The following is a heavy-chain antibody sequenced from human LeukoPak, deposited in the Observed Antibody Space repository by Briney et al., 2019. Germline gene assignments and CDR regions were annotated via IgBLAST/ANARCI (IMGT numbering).Heavy chain of an antibody. J-gene: IGHJ4*02. D-gene: IGHD1-1*01. V-gene: IGHV4-34*01. CDR2: INHSGST. CDR1: GFTFSSYA. CDR3: ARGLENWNVYVFDY. Sequence: GSLRLSCAASGFTFSSYAMSWIRQPPGKGLEWIGEINHSGSTNYNPSLKSRVTISVDTSKNQFSLKLSSVTAADTAVYYCARGLENWNVYVFDYWGQGTLVTVSS.